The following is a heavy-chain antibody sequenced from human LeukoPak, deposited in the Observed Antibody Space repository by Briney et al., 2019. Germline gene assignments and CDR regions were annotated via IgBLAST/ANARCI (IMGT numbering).Heavy chain of an antibody. CDR2: ISDSGGRT. J-gene: IGHJ4*02. CDR1: GFTFSTYT. Sequence: GGSVRLSCAASGFTFSTYTMTWVRQAPGKGLEWFSGISDSGGRTYYADSVKGRFTISRDNSKNTLYFQMNSLRPEDTALYYCAKDIGNYDYSGYCPDYWGQGTLVTVSP. V-gene: IGHV3-23*01. CDR3: AKDIGNYDYSGYCPDY. D-gene: IGHD3-22*01.